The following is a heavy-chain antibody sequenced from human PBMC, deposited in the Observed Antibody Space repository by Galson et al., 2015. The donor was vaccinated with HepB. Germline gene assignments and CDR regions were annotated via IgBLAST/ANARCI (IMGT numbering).Heavy chain of an antibody. Sequence: SLRLSCAASGFSFSSYAMCWVRQAPRKGLEGVSAISGSGGSTYYAYSVKGRFTISRDNSKNTLYLQMNSLRAEDTAVYYCAKDTGTYGMDVWGQGTTVTVSS. CDR3: AKDTGTYGMDV. J-gene: IGHJ6*02. V-gene: IGHV3-23*01. CDR2: ISGSGGST. D-gene: IGHD4-17*01. CDR1: GFSFSSYA.